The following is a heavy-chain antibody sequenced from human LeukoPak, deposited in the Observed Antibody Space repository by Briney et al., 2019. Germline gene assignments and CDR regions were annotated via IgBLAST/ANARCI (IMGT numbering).Heavy chain of an antibody. CDR3: AKDKWVTTDGMDV. D-gene: IGHD4-17*01. CDR1: GYTFTSYV. J-gene: IGHJ6*04. Sequence: ASVKVSCKASGYTFTSYVIHWVRQAPGQSLEWMGWINGGNGNTRYSQTFQGRVTLTRDTSANTAYMELNSLRSEDTAVYYCAKDKWVTTDGMDVWGRGTTVTVSS. V-gene: IGHV1-3*01. CDR2: INGGNGNT.